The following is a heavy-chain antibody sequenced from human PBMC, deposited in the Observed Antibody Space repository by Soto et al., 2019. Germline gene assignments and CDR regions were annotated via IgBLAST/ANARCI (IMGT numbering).Heavy chain of an antibody. CDR2: INHSGST. CDR1: GGSFSGYY. J-gene: IGHJ5*02. V-gene: IGHV4-34*01. CDR3: ARGTGGWFDP. D-gene: IGHD3-10*01. Sequence: QVQLQQWGAGLLKPSETLSLTCAVYGGSFSGYYWSWIRQPPGKGLEWIGEINHSGSTNYNPSLKGRVTISVDTSKNQFSLKLSSVTAADTAVYYCARGTGGWFDPWGQGTLVTVSS.